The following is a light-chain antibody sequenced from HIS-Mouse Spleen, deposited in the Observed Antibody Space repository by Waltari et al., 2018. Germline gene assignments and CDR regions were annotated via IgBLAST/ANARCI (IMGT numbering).Light chain of an antibody. V-gene: IGLV2-14*01. Sequence: QSALTQPASVSGSPGQSITISCTGTSSDVCGYNYVSWYQQHPGKAPKLMIYEVSNRPSGVSNRCSGSKSGNTASLTISGLQAEDEADYYCSSYTSSSTLWVFGGGTKLTVL. CDR1: SSDVCGYNY. CDR2: EVS. J-gene: IGLJ3*02. CDR3: SSYTSSSTLWV.